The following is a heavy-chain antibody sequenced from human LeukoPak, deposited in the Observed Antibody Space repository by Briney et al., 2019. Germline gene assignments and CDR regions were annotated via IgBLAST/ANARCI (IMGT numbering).Heavy chain of an antibody. Sequence: PETLSLTCTVSGASVTTYFWSWIRQPPGKGLEWIAYIHYTEHSNYNPSLKSRVTLSVDTSKNQVSLMLTSVTAADTAVYYCARAYYDTSGYPGWYFDLWGRGTLVTVSS. CDR3: ARAYYDTSGYPGWYFDL. D-gene: IGHD3-22*01. J-gene: IGHJ2*01. CDR2: IHYTEHS. CDR1: GASVTTYF. V-gene: IGHV4-59*02.